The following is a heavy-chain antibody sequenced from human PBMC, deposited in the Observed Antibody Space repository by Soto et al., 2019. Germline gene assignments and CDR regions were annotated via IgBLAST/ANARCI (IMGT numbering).Heavy chain of an antibody. Sequence: SETLSLTCTVSGGSISSNYYYWGWIRQPPGKGLEWIGSIYYSGSTYYNPSLKSRVTISVDTSKNQFSLNLNSVTTADTAVYYCARDLVGLTHFDYWGQGILVTVS. CDR1: GGSISSNYYY. D-gene: IGHD2-8*02. V-gene: IGHV4-39*07. CDR2: IYYSGST. CDR3: ARDLVGLTHFDY. J-gene: IGHJ4*02.